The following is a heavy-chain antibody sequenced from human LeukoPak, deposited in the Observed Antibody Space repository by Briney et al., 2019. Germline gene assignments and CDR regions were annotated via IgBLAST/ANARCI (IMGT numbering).Heavy chain of an antibody. CDR3: ARGPGSEVGAPPYFDY. Sequence: KPSETLSLTCAVYGGSFSGYYWSWIRQPPGKGLEWIGEINHSGSTNYNPSLRSRVTMSVDTSKNQFSLKLSSVTAADTAVYYCARGPGSEVGAPPYFDYWGQGTLVTVSS. J-gene: IGHJ4*02. D-gene: IGHD1-26*01. V-gene: IGHV4-34*01. CDR2: INHSGST. CDR1: GGSFSGYY.